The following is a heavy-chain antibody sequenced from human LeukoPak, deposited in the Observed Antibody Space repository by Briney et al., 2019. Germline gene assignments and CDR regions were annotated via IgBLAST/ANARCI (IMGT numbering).Heavy chain of an antibody. Sequence: GGSLRLSCAASGFTFSSYGMHWVRQAPGKGLEGVAGISYDENNKYYAASVKGRFTISRDNSKNALYLQMNSLRAEDTAVYYCARHEPLYSSGLGVEDYWGQGSLVTVSS. CDR1: GFTFSSYG. V-gene: IGHV3-30*03. CDR2: ISYDENNK. CDR3: ARHEPLYSSGLGVEDY. J-gene: IGHJ4*02. D-gene: IGHD6-19*01.